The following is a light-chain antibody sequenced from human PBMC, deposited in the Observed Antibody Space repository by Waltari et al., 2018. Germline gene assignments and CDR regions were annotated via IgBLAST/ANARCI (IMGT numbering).Light chain of an antibody. V-gene: IGLV2-14*03. CDR3: NSYTSSTTWV. CDR2: DVS. CDR1: SSDVGGHTI. Sequence: SALPQPASVPGSPGQRSTISSTGTSSDVGGHTIASWYQQHPAHAPKLLIYDVSKWPSGVSDRFSGSKSGNTASLTISGLQAEDEADYYCNSYTSSTTWVFGGGTRVTVL. J-gene: IGLJ3*02.